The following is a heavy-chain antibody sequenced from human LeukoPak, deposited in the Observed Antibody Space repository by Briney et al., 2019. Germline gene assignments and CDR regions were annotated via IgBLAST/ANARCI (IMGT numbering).Heavy chain of an antibody. CDR3: AKGGTVVARLIASD. Sequence: PGGSLRLSCAASGFTVSSNYMSWVRQAPGKGLEWVSTISGSGGSTYHADSVKGRFTISRDNSKNTLDLQMNSLRAEDTTVYYCAKGGTVVARLIASDWGQGALVTVSS. J-gene: IGHJ4*02. V-gene: IGHV3-23*01. CDR1: GFTVSSNY. CDR2: ISGSGGST. D-gene: IGHD2-21*01.